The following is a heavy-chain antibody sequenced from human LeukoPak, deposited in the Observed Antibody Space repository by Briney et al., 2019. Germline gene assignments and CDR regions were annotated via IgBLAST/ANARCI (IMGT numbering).Heavy chain of an antibody. CDR3: ARGRGRDYYDRSYYGLFDS. CDR2: IYYSGST. CDR1: GGSISSGGYS. Sequence: RSSETLSLTCAVSGGSISSGGYSWSWIRQPPGKGLEWIGYIYYSGSTYYNPSLKSRVTISVDTSKNQFSLNLSPVTAADTAIYYCARGRGRDYYDRSYYGLFDSWGQGTLVTVSS. V-gene: IGHV4-30-4*07. D-gene: IGHD3-22*01. J-gene: IGHJ4*02.